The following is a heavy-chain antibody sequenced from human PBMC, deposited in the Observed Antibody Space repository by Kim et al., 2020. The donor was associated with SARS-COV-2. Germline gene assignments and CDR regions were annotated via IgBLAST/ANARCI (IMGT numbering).Heavy chain of an antibody. V-gene: IGHV7-4-1*02. Sequence: ASVKVSCKASGYTFTSYAMNWVRQAPGQGLEWMGWINTNTGNPTYAQGFTGRFVFSLDTSVSTAYLQISSLKAEDTAVYYCARGPQGFWSGYYYYYYMDVWGKGTTVNVSS. D-gene: IGHD3-3*01. CDR3: ARGPQGFWSGYYYYYYMDV. J-gene: IGHJ6*03. CDR1: GYTFTSYA. CDR2: INTNTGNP.